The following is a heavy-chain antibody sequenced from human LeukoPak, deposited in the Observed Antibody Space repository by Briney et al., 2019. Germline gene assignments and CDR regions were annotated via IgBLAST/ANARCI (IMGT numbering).Heavy chain of an antibody. J-gene: IGHJ4*02. V-gene: IGHV3-74*01. CDR3: VRERNNFWSGHHSIFDS. D-gene: IGHD3-3*01. CDR1: GFTFSSYG. CDR2: INNDGSST. Sequence: TGGSLRLSCAASGFTFSSYGMHWVRQAPGKGLVWLSRINNDGSSTIYADSVKGRFTFSRDNAENTLFLEMSSLRVEDTAVYYCVRERNNFWSGHHSIFDSWGQGTLVTVSS.